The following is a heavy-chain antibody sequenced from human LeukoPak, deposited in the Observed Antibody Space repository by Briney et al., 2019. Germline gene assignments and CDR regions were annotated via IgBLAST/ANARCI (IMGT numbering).Heavy chain of an antibody. CDR2: IYYSGST. Sequence: SETLSLTCTVSGGSISSSSYYWGWIRQPPGKGLEWIGSIYYSGSTYYNPSLKSRVTISVDTSKNQFSLKLSSVTAADTAVYYCAKGGREFEEFDPWGQGTLVTVSS. CDR3: AKGGREFEEFDP. V-gene: IGHV4-39*07. CDR1: GGSISSSSYY. J-gene: IGHJ5*02. D-gene: IGHD3-16*01.